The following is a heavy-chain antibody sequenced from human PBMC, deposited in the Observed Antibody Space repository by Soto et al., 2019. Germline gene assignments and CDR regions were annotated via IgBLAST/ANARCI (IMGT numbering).Heavy chain of an antibody. CDR1: GFTVSSNY. D-gene: IGHD6-6*01. CDR3: ARSVAARRGEDWFDP. J-gene: IGHJ5*02. Sequence: LRLSCAASGFTVSSNYMSWVRQAPGKGLEWVSVIYSGGSTYYADSVKGRFTISRDNSKDTLYLQMNSLRAEDTAVYYCARSVAARRGEDWFDPWGQGTLVTVSS. CDR2: IYSGGST. V-gene: IGHV3-53*01.